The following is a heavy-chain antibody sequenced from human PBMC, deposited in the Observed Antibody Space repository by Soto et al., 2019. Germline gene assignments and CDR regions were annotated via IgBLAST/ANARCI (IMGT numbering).Heavy chain of an antibody. CDR2: IYYSGST. CDR1: GGSISSYY. CDR3: ARGYIAAPFDY. J-gene: IGHJ4*02. D-gene: IGHD6-13*01. Sequence: SETLSLTWTVSGGSISSYYWSWIRQPPGKGLEWIGYIYYSGSTNYNPSLKSRVTISVDTSKNQFSLKLSSVTAADTAVYYCARGYIAAPFDYWGQGTLVTVSS. V-gene: IGHV4-59*01.